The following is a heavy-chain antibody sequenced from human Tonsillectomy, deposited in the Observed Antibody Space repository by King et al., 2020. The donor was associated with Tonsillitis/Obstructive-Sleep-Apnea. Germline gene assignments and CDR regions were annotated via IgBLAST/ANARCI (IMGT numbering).Heavy chain of an antibody. D-gene: IGHD2-8*01. Sequence: VQLVESGGGLVQPGGSLRLSCAASGFTFSRYTMNWVRQAPGKGLEWVSYIIRSSKIYYADSVKGRFTISRDNAKNSLYLQMNSLRDEDTAVYYCARSLGVDYWGQGTLVTVSS. CDR1: GFTFSRYT. CDR2: IIRSSKI. CDR3: ARSLGVDY. V-gene: IGHV3-48*02. J-gene: IGHJ4*02.